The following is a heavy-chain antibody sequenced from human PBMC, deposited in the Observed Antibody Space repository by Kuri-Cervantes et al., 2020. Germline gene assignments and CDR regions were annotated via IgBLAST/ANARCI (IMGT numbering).Heavy chain of an antibody. V-gene: IGHV4-34*01. Sequence: SETLSLTCAVYGGSFSGYYWSWIRQPPGKGLEWIGEINHSGSTNYNPSLKSRVTISVDTSKNQFSLKLSSVTAADTAVYYCARAPYGSGFDPWGQGTLVTVSS. D-gene: IGHD3-10*01. CDR1: GGSFSGYY. CDR2: INHSGST. J-gene: IGHJ5*02. CDR3: ARAPYGSGFDP.